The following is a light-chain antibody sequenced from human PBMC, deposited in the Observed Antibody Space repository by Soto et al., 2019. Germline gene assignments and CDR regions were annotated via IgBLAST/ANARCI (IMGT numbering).Light chain of an antibody. Sequence: IVMTQSPVTLSVSPGERATLSCRASQSVSSNLAWYQQKPGQAPRLLIYGASTRATGIPARFSGSGSGTEFTLTISSLQSEDLAVYYCQQYNNWPRTFGQGTKVDIK. CDR2: GAS. V-gene: IGKV3-15*01. CDR3: QQYNNWPRT. CDR1: QSVSSN. J-gene: IGKJ1*01.